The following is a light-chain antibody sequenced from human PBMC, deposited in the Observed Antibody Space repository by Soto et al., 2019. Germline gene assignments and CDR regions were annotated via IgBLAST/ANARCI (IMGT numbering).Light chain of an antibody. J-gene: IGKJ1*01. Sequence: ENVLTQSPGTLSLSPGESATLSCRASQIVYNGYLAWYQQKPGQPPRLLIFGASTRASGVPDRFSGSESGTDFTLTINRLQPEDFAVYYCQHYVSSPRTFGQGTRVEI. CDR3: QHYVSSPRT. CDR1: QIVYNGY. V-gene: IGKV3-20*01. CDR2: GAS.